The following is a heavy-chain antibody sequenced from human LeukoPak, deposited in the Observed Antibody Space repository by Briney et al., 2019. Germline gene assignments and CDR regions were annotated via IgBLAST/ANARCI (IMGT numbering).Heavy chain of an antibody. D-gene: IGHD2-15*01. CDR1: GYTFTSYG. Sequence: GASVKVSCKASGYTFTSYGISWVRQAPGQGLEWMGWILAYNGNTNYAQKLQGRVTMTTDPSTSTAYTELRSLRSDDTAVYYCATDIVVVVAAMGTGIRPIVTDYWGQGTLVTVSS. CDR3: ATDIVVVVAAMGTGIRPIVTDY. V-gene: IGHV1-18*01. CDR2: ILAYNGNT. J-gene: IGHJ4*02.